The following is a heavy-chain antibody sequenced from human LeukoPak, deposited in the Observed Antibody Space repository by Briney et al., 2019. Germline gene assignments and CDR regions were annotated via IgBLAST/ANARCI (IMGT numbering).Heavy chain of an antibody. CDR2: ISAYNGNT. J-gene: IGHJ6*02. CDR3: AREGGRLLWFGETRTYYYGMDV. D-gene: IGHD3-10*01. V-gene: IGHV1-18*01. Sequence: GASVKVSCKASGYTFTSYGISWVRQAPGQGLERMGWISAYNGNTNYAQKLQGRVTMTTDTSTSTAYMELRSLRSDDTAVYYCAREGGRLLWFGETRTYYYGMDVWGQGTTVTVSS. CDR1: GYTFTSYG.